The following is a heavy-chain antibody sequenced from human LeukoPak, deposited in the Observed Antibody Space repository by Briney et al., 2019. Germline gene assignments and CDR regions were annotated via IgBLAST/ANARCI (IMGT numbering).Heavy chain of an antibody. Sequence: SQTLSLTCAIAGDDVSTNKATWNWIRESPSRGLEWLGRTYYRSQWYNDYAVAVKSRITITPDTSTTQFSLHLNSVTPADTAVYSCVRLVGNSWLDYWGQGTLVTVSS. D-gene: IGHD6-13*01. CDR3: VRLVGNSWLDY. CDR2: TYYRSQWYN. J-gene: IGHJ4*02. CDR1: GDDVSTNKAT. V-gene: IGHV6-1*01.